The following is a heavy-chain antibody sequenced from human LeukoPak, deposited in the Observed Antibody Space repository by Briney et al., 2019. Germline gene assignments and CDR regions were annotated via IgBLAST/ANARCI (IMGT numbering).Heavy chain of an antibody. CDR1: GFNFNIYG. CDR3: ARVTYGSGTYGAFDY. Sequence: GGSLRLSCEASGFNFNIYGMNWVRQAPGKGLQWVSTISGSGDNTYYADSVKGRFTISRDNSKNTLYLQMNSLRAEDTAVYYCARVTYGSGTYGAFDYWGQGTLVTVSS. J-gene: IGHJ4*02. V-gene: IGHV3-23*01. D-gene: IGHD3-10*01. CDR2: ISGSGDNT.